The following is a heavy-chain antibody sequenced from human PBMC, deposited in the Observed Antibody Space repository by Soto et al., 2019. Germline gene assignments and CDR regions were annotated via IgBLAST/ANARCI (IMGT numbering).Heavy chain of an antibody. J-gene: IGHJ4*01. CDR3: ARAPGHYFAGSGVTFFSGDYSDY. CDR2: IYYTGST. Sequence: SETLSLTCTVSGGSVSSGSYYWSWIRQPPGEGLEWIGYIYYTGSTNYNPSLKSRVTMSVDTSKNQFSLNLSSVTAADTSVDYCARAPGHYFAGSGVTFFSGDYSDYWGHGTLVPVT. V-gene: IGHV4-61*01. D-gene: IGHD2-15*01. CDR1: GGSVSSGSYY.